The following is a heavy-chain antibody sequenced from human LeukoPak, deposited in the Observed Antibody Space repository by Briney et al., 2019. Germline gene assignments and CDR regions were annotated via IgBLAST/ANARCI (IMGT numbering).Heavy chain of an antibody. D-gene: IGHD6-13*01. CDR2: IYHSGDT. V-gene: IGHV4-59*01. CDR3: VRAAQSMTSAVSWFDP. J-gene: IGHJ5*02. Sequence: SETLSLTCTVSGGSIRSSYWSWIRRPPRDWLEWIGYIYHSGDTNFNPSLKSRVTISVDTSKNQFSLSRTALHAADAAVYYCVRAAQSMTSAVSWFDPWGQGTLVTVSS. CDR1: GGSIRSSY.